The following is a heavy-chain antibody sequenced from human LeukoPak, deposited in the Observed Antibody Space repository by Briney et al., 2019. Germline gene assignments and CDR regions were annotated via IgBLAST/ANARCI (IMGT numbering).Heavy chain of an antibody. J-gene: IGHJ6*02. V-gene: IGHV3-33*01. CDR1: GFTLSSKG. CDR3: ARDLRNYSYFYGLDV. CDR2: IWYDGSNK. Sequence: GGSLRLSCAASGFTLSSKGMHWVRQAPGKGLEWVAVIWYDGSNKYYADSVKGRFTISRDNARNTLDLQMNSLRAEDTAVYYCARDLRNYSYFYGLDVWGQGTTVTVSS.